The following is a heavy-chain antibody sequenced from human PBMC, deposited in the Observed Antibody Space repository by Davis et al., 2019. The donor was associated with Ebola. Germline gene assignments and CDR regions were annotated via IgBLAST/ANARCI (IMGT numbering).Heavy chain of an antibody. D-gene: IGHD3-9*01. CDR1: GFTFSSYG. CDR2: VSYHGKNK. Sequence: GESLKISCAASGFTFSSYGMHWVRQAPGKGLEWVALVSYHGKNKYYADSVKGRFTISRDNSKNTVWLQMNSLRAEDTAVYYCARDLLKYFDSWGQGTLVTVSS. J-gene: IGHJ4*02. CDR3: ARDLLKYFDS. V-gene: IGHV3-30*03.